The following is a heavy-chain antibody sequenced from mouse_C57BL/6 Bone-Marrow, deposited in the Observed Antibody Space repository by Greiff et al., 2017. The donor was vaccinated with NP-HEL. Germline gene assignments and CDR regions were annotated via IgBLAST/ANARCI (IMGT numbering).Heavy chain of an antibody. CDR3: ARDSNSDYYAMDY. J-gene: IGHJ4*01. V-gene: IGHV1-76*01. CDR1: GYTFTDYY. D-gene: IGHD2-5*01. Sequence: QVQLQQSGAELVRPGASVKLSCKASGYTFTDYYINWVKQRPGQGLEWIARIYPGSGNTYYNEKFKGKATLTAEKSSSTAYMQLSSLTSEDSAVYFCARDSNSDYYAMDYWGQGTSVTVSS. CDR2: IYPGSGNT.